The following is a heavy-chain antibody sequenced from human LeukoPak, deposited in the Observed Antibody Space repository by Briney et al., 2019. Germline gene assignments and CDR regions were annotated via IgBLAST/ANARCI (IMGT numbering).Heavy chain of an antibody. J-gene: IGHJ4*02. Sequence: PSETLSLTCTVSGSSISSYYWSWIRQPPGKGLEWIGYIYYSGTTNYNPSLKSRVTISIDTSKNQFSLKLSSVTAADTAVYYCARHALYGEVDYWGQGTLVTVSS. CDR2: IYYSGTT. CDR1: GSSISSYY. CDR3: ARHALYGEVDY. D-gene: IGHD4-17*01. V-gene: IGHV4-59*08.